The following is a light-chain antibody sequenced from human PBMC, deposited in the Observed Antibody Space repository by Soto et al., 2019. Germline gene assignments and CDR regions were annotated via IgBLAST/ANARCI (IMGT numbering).Light chain of an antibody. J-gene: IGLJ1*01. CDR3: SSYTSSSPYV. Sequence: HCALTQPASVSGSPGQSITISCTGTSSDVGGYNYVSWYQQHPGKAPKLMIYDVSNRPSGVSNRFSGSKSGNTASLTISGLQAEDEADYYCSSYTSSSPYVFGTGTKVTVL. V-gene: IGLV2-14*01. CDR2: DVS. CDR1: SSDVGGYNY.